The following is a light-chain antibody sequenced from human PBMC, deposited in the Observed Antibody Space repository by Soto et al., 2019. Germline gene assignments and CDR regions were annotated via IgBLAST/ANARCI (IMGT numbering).Light chain of an antibody. CDR1: QSIGIW. CDR3: QQYKDYSWT. Sequence: IQMTQSPSTLSASVGDRVAITCRASQSIGIWLAWYQQKPGKAPRFPIYKASTLESGVPSRFSGSGSGTEFTLTISSLQPEDFGSYYCQQYKDYSWTFGQGTKVEIK. V-gene: IGKV1-5*03. J-gene: IGKJ1*01. CDR2: KAS.